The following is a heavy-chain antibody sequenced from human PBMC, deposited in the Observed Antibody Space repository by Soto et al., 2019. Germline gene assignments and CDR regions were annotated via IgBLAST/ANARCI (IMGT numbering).Heavy chain of an antibody. CDR1: GYTFSSYG. CDR3: ARDLPPMDG. Sequence: QVQLVQSGAEVKKPGASVKVSCKASGYTFSSYGISWVRPAPGQGLEWMGWIRAYNGNRNYAHKLQGRVTMTTDTATSTAYMELRSLRSDDSAVYFIARDLPPMDGWGQGTTVTVSS. CDR2: IRAYNGNR. V-gene: IGHV1-18*01. J-gene: IGHJ6*02.